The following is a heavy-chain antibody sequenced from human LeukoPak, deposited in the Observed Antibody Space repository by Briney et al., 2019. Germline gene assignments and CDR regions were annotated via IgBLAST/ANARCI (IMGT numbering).Heavy chain of an antibody. J-gene: IGHJ4*02. D-gene: IGHD3-9*01. V-gene: IGHV3-66*01. CDR2: IYSGGST. CDR3: ARAFYDFLTGYPAYFDY. Sequence: PGGSLRLSCAASGFTVSSNYMGWVRQAPGKGLEWVSVIYSGGSTYYADSVKGRFTISRDNSKNTLYLQMNSLRAEDTAVYYCARAFYDFLTGYPAYFDYWGQGTLVTVSS. CDR1: GFTVSSNY.